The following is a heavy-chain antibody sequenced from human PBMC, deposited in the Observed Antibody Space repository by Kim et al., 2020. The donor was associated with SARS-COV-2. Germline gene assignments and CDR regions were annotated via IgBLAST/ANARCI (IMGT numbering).Heavy chain of an antibody. CDR2: INPNSGGT. J-gene: IGHJ6*02. CDR1: GYTFTGYY. Sequence: ASVKVSCKASGYTFTGYYMHWVRQAPGQGLEWMGWINPNSGGTNYAQKFQGRVTMTRDTSISTAYMELSRLRSDDTAVYYCARDWGIAASVPNYYYGMDVWGQGTTVTVSS. V-gene: IGHV1-2*02. D-gene: IGHD6-13*01. CDR3: ARDWGIAASVPNYYYGMDV.